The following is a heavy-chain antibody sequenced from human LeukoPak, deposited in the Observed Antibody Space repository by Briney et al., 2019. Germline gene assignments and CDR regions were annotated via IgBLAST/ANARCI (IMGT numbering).Heavy chain of an antibody. CDR3: AGGLRTAYPHYYYGVDV. D-gene: IGHD2-21*02. J-gene: IGHJ6*04. Sequence: GGSLRLSCTASGFTFSRYWMTWVRQAPGKGLECVANIEQDGSEKYYVDSAKGRFTISRDNAKNSLYLQMNSLRAEDTAVYYCAGGLRTAYPHYYYGVDVWGKGTTVTVSS. CDR1: GFTFSRYW. CDR2: IEQDGSEK. V-gene: IGHV3-7*03.